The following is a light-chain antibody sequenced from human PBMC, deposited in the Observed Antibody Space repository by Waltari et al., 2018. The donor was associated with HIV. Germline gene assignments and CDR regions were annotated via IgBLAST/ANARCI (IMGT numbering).Light chain of an antibody. CDR1: QSVSSD. Sequence: IVLTQSPGTLSLSPGERATISCRASQSVSSDLAWYHQRPGQAPRLLIYGASNRATGIPDRFSGSGSGTDFTLSINSLEPEDSAIYYCQHYTSSPTWTFGQGTKVEIK. CDR2: GAS. J-gene: IGKJ1*01. V-gene: IGKV3-20*01. CDR3: QHYTSSPTWT.